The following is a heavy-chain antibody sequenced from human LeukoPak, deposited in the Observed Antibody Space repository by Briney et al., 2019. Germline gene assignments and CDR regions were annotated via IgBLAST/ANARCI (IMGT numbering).Heavy chain of an antibody. CDR3: ARDGGGSSGYYSYY. D-gene: IGHD3-22*01. Sequence: PGGSLRLSCAASGFTFSSYAMHWVRQAPGKGLEWVAVISYDGSNKYYADSVKGRFTISRDNSKNTLYLQMNSPRAEDTAVYYCARDGGGSSGYYSYYWGQGTLVTVSS. J-gene: IGHJ4*02. V-gene: IGHV3-30-3*01. CDR1: GFTFSSYA. CDR2: ISYDGSNK.